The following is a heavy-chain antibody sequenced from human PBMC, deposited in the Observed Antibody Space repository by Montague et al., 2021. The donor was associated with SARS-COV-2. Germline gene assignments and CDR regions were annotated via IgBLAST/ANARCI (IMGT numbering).Heavy chain of an antibody. CDR3: GKRIMITEHI. D-gene: IGHD3-16*01. Sequence: SLRLSCAASGFTFISFAMSWVRQAPGKGLDLVSAISGSGGSTYYADSVKGRFTLSRDNSKNTLFLQMNSLRAEDTAVYYCGKRIMITEHIWGQGTMVTVSS. CDR2: ISGSGGST. V-gene: IGHV3-23*01. CDR1: GFTFISFA. J-gene: IGHJ3*02.